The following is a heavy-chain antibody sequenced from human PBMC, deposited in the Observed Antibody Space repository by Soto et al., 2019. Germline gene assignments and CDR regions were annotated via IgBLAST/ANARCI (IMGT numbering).Heavy chain of an antibody. D-gene: IGHD3-16*01. CDR3: AVSRMAPGELVNNLVPAYYFDY. CDR1: GGSISSSSSY. Sequence: SETLSLTCTVSGGSISSSSSYWGWIRQPPGKGLEWVGEINHSGSTNYNPSLKSRVTISVDTSKNQFSLKLSSVTAADTAVYYCAVSRMAPGELVNNLVPAYYFDYWGQGTLVTVSS. J-gene: IGHJ4*02. V-gene: IGHV4-39*07. CDR2: INHSGST.